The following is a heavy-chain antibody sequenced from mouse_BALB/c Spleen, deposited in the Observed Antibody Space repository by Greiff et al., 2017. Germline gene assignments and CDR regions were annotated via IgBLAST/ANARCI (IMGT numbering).Heavy chain of an antibody. D-gene: IGHD4-1*01. CDR3: AREGGTFYFDY. CDR1: GFTFTDYY. Sequence: EVKLVESGGGLVQPGGSLRLSCATSGFTFTDYYMSWVRQPPGKALEWLGFIRNKANGYTTEYSASVKGRFTISRDNSQSILYLQMNTLRAEDSATYDCAREGGTFYFDYWGQGTTLTVSS. CDR2: IRNKANGYTT. J-gene: IGHJ2*01. V-gene: IGHV7-3*02.